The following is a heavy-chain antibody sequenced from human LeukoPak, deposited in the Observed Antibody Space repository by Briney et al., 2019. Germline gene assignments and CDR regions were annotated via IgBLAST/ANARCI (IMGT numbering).Heavy chain of an antibody. V-gene: IGHV3-7*01. CDR3: ARDYTGGWNDY. D-gene: IGHD7-27*01. J-gene: IGHJ4*02. CDR2: IKEDGSEK. CDR1: GFTFRKHW. Sequence: GGSLRLSCAADGFTFRKHWMSWVRQAMGKGLECVAKIKEDGSEKHYVDSVKGRFTISRDNTKNSLYLQMNSLRAEDTAVYYCARDYTGGWNDYWGQGTPVIVSS.